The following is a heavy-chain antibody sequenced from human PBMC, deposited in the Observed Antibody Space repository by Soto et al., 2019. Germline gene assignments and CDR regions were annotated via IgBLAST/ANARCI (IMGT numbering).Heavy chain of an antibody. J-gene: IGHJ4*02. V-gene: IGHV1-69*12. CDR2: IIPIFGTA. CDR1: GGTFSSYA. Sequence: QVQLVQSGAEVKKPGSSVKVSCKASGGTFSSYAISWVRQAPGQGLEWMGGIIPIFGTANYAQKFQGRDKITADESTSTAYRELSSLRSEETAVYYCARDRMITFGGVIVRPLDYWGQGTLVTVSS. CDR3: ARDRMITFGGVIVRPLDY. D-gene: IGHD3-16*02.